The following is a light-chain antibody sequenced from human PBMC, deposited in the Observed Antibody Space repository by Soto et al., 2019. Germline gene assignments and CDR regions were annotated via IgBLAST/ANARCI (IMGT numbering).Light chain of an antibody. Sequence: DIQMTQSPSTLPASVGDRVTITCRASQDIGSHLAWYQQKPEKAPKLLIYDASSLESGVPSRFSGSGSGTDFTLTISSLEPEDFATYYCQQSDSTPITFGQGTRLEIK. J-gene: IGKJ5*01. V-gene: IGKV1-39*01. CDR3: QQSDSTPIT. CDR1: QDIGSH. CDR2: DAS.